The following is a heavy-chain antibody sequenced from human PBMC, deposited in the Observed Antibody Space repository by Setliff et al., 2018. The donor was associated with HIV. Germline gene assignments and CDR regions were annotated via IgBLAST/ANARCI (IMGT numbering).Heavy chain of an antibody. V-gene: IGHV3-48*01. CDR1: GFTFSNYN. CDR2: VSRSSSTI. J-gene: IGHJ1*01. CDR3: AGGSEAAIQSGSYFQH. D-gene: IGHD2-2*02. Sequence: PGGSLRLSCVASGFTFSNYNMNWVRQAPGKGLEWVSYVSRSSSTIYYADSVKGRFTISRDNAKNSLYLQMNSLRAEDTAVYYCAGGSEAAIQSGSYFQHWGQGTLVTVSS.